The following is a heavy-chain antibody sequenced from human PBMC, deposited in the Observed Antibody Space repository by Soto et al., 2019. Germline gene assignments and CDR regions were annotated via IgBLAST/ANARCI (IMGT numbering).Heavy chain of an antibody. CDR2: ISAYNGNT. V-gene: IGHV1-18*01. CDR3: ARKEGRISGYAGGGIAY. J-gene: IGHJ4*02. D-gene: IGHD3-22*01. Sequence: ASVKVSCKASGYTFTSYGISWVRQAPGQGLEWMGWISAYNGNTNYAQKLQGRVTMTTDTSTSTTYMELRSLRSDDTAVYYCARKEGRISGYAGGGIAYRGQGPLVTVSS. CDR1: GYTFTSYG.